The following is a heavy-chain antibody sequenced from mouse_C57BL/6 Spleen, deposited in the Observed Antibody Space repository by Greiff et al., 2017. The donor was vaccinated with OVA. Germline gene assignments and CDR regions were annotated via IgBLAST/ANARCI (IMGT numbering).Heavy chain of an antibody. CDR1: GFTFSSYA. V-gene: IGHV5-4*01. D-gene: IGHD2-3*01. Sequence: EVKLQESGGGLVKPGGSLKLSCAASGFTFSSYAMSWVRQTPEKRLEWVATISDGGSYTYYPDNVKGRFTISRDNAKNNLYLQMSHLKSEDTAMYYCAREGIYDGYYDWFAYWGQGTLVTVSA. CDR3: AREGIYDGYYDWFAY. CDR2: ISDGGSYT. J-gene: IGHJ3*01.